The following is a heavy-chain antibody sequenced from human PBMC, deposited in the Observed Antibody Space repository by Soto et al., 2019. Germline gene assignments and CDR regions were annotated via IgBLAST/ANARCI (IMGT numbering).Heavy chain of an antibody. D-gene: IGHD1-1*01. CDR2: ISWNSGSI. CDR3: AKDGRNGPGYMDV. V-gene: IGHV3-9*01. Sequence: GGSLRLSCAASGFTFDDYAMHWVRQAPGKGLEWVSGISWNSGSIGYADSVKGRFTISRDNAKNSLYLQMNSLRAEDTALYYCAKDGRNGPGYMDVWGKGTTVTVSS. J-gene: IGHJ6*03. CDR1: GFTFDDYA.